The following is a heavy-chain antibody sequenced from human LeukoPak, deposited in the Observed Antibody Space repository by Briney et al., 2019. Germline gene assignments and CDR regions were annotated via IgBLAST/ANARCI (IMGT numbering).Heavy chain of an antibody. V-gene: IGHV3-30*04. CDR1: GFTFSSYA. D-gene: IGHD1-26*01. CDR2: ISYDGSNK. CDR3: ARVPGEMGATLAYLDY. J-gene: IGHJ4*02. Sequence: GGSLRLSCAASGFTFSSYAMHWVRQAPGKGLEWVAVISYDGSNKYYADSVKGRFTISRDNSKNTLYLQMKSLRAEDTAVYYCARVPGEMGATLAYLDYWGQGTLVFVSS.